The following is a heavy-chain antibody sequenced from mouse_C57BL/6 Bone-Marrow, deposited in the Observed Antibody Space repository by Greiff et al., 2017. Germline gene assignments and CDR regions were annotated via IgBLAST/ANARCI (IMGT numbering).Heavy chain of an antibody. CDR2: IHPNSGST. D-gene: IGHD1-1*01. V-gene: IGHV1-64*01. CDR3: ARITTVVASFDY. Sequence: QVQLQQPGAELVKPGASVKLSCKASGYTFTSYWMHWVKQRPGQGLEWIGMIHPNSGSTNYNEKFKSKATLTVDKSSSTAYMQLSSLTSEDSAVYYGARITTVVASFDYWGQGTTLTVSS. J-gene: IGHJ2*01. CDR1: GYTFTSYW.